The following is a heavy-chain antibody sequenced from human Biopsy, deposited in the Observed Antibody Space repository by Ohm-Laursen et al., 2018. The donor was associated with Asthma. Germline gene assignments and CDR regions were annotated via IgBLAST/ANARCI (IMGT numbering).Heavy chain of an antibody. CDR3: ARAVDYSHYYGIDV. V-gene: IGHV1-18*01. CDR1: GYTFNSAG. J-gene: IGHJ6*02. Sequence: ASVKASCKPSGYTFNSAGITWVRQAPGQGLEWMGWISVYNGNTKVAQKLQDRVTMITDTSTSTAYMELRSLRSDDTAMYFCARAVDYSHYYGIDVWGQGTTVTVS. CDR2: ISVYNGNT. D-gene: IGHD3-10*01.